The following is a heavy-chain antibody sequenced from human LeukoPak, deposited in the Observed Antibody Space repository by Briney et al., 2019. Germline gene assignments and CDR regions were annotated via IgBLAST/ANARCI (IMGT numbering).Heavy chain of an antibody. Sequence: GASVKVSCKASGGTFSSYAISWVRQAPGQGLEWMGGIIPIFGTANYAQKLQGRVTMTTDTSTSTAYMELSSLRSEDTAVYYCARGGHYYYYMDVWGKGTTVTVSS. V-gene: IGHV1-69*05. D-gene: IGHD5-12*01. CDR1: GGTFSSYA. CDR2: IIPIFGTA. J-gene: IGHJ6*03. CDR3: ARGGHYYYYMDV.